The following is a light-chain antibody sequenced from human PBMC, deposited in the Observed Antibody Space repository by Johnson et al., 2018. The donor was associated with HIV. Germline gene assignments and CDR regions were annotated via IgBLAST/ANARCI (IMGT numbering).Light chain of an antibody. V-gene: IGLV1-51*01. Sequence: QSVLTQPPSVSAAPGQKVTVSCSGSNTNIGNDFVSWYQQLPGKAPRLLIYDNNKRPSGIPDRFSGSKSGTSATLAITGLQTGDEADYYCGTWDSSLSAGEAFGTGTKVTVL. CDR2: DNN. CDR1: NTNIGNDF. CDR3: GTWDSSLSAGEA. J-gene: IGLJ1*01.